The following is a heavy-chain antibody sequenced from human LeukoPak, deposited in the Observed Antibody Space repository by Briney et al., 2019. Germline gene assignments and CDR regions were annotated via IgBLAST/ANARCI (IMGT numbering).Heavy chain of an antibody. J-gene: IGHJ4*02. V-gene: IGHV3-23*01. CDR1: GFTFSSYA. CDR3: AKAGENTYDSSGYYYEYYFDY. Sequence: GGSLRLSCAASGFTFSSYAMSWVRQAPGKGLEWVPAISGSGGSTYYADSVKGRFTISRDNSKNTLYLQMNSLRAEDTAVYYCAKAGENTYDSSGYYYEYYFDYWGQGTLVTVSS. D-gene: IGHD3-22*01. CDR2: ISGSGGST.